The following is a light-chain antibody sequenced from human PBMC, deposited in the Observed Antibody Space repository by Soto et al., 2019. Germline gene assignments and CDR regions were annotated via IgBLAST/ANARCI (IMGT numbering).Light chain of an antibody. J-gene: IGKJ5*01. Sequence: ENVLTQSPATLSVSPGERATLSCRASQSISDTLAWYQQKPGQAPRLLIHGASTRATGIPDRFSGSGSGTDFSLTIRGLKPEDFAVYYCQQYRMSPNTFGQGTRLEIK. V-gene: IGKV3-20*01. CDR3: QQYRMSPNT. CDR2: GAS. CDR1: QSISDT.